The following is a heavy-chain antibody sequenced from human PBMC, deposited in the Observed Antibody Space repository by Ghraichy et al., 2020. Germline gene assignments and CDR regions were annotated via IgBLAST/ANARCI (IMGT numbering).Heavy chain of an antibody. V-gene: IGHV3-23*01. CDR3: AKDLRTLAN. J-gene: IGHJ4*02. CDR1: GFIFSNSA. Sequence: LSLTCAASGFIFSNSAMFWVRQAPGKGLEWVSGISGSGGSTYYADSVKGRFTISRDNSKNTLYLQMNSLRAEDTAVYYCAKDLRTLANWGQGTLVTVSS. D-gene: IGHD1-1*01. CDR2: ISGSGGST.